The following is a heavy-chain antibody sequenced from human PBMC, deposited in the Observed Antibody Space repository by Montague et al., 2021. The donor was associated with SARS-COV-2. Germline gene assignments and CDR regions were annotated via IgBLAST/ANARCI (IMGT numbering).Heavy chain of an antibody. Sequence: SETRSLTCTVSGGSISSSSYYWGWIRQPPGKGLEWIGSIYYSGSTYYNPSLKSRVTISVDTSKNQFSLKLSPVTAADTAVYYCARVGRQQLVRLSGMDVWGQGTTVTVSS. J-gene: IGHJ6*02. D-gene: IGHD6-13*01. CDR2: IYYSGST. CDR1: GGSISSSSYY. CDR3: ARVGRQQLVRLSGMDV. V-gene: IGHV4-39*07.